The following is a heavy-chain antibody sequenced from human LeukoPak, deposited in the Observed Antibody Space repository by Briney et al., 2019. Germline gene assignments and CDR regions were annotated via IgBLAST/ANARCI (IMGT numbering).Heavy chain of an antibody. D-gene: IGHD5-12*01. CDR3: ARDQSGYSGYDTGGAFDI. Sequence: GGSLRLSCAASGFTFDDYGMSWVRQAPGKGLEWVSGINWNGCSTGYADSVKGRFTISRDNAKNSLYLQMNSLRAEDTALYYCARDQSGYSGYDTGGAFDIWGQGTMVTVSS. J-gene: IGHJ3*02. CDR2: INWNGCST. CDR1: GFTFDDYG. V-gene: IGHV3-20*04.